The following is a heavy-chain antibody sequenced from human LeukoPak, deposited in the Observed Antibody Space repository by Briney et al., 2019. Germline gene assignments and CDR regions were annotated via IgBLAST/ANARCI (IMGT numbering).Heavy chain of an antibody. CDR2: IKQDGSEK. D-gene: IGHD3-10*01. Sequence: PGGSLRLSCAASGFTFSSYWMSWVRQAPGKGLEWVASIKQDGSEKYYVDSVKGRFAISRDNAKNSLYLQMNSLRAEDTAVYYCAREALWFGELHYFDYWGQGTLVTVSS. V-gene: IGHV3-7*01. J-gene: IGHJ4*02. CDR1: GFTFSSYW. CDR3: AREALWFGELHYFDY.